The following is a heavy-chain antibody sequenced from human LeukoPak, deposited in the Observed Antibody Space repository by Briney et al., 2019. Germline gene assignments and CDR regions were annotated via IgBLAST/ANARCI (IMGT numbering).Heavy chain of an antibody. J-gene: IGHJ6*02. CDR2: IKQDGSEK. CDR3: ARDILYCRSTSCYKYYYYYGMGV. CDR1: GFTFRSYW. D-gene: IGHD2-2*02. V-gene: IGHV3-7*01. Sequence: GWSLTLSCAASGFTFRSYWMSWVRQAPGKGLEWVANIKQDGSEKYYVDSVKGRFTISRDNAKNSLYLQMNSLRAEDTAVYYCARDILYCRSTSCYKYYYYYGMGVWGQGTTVTVSS.